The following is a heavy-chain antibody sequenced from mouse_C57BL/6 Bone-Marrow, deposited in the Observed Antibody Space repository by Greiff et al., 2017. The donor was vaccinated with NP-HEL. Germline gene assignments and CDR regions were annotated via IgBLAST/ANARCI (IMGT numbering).Heavy chain of an antibody. J-gene: IGHJ1*03. Sequence: EVKLVESGGGLVKPGGSLKLSCAASGFTFSSYAMSWVRQTPEKRLEWVATISDGGSYTYYPDNVKGRFTISRDNAKNNLYLQMSHLKSEETAMYYCARAPYYGSSYGYVDVWGTGTTVTVSS. CDR1: GFTFSSYA. CDR2: ISDGGSYT. D-gene: IGHD1-1*01. CDR3: ARAPYYGSSYGYVDV. V-gene: IGHV5-4*03.